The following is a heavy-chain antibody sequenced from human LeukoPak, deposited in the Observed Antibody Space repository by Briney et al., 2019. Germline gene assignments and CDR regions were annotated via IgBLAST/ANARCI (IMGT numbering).Heavy chain of an antibody. D-gene: IGHD4-17*01. V-gene: IGHV3-9*01. Sequence: PGGSLRLSCAASGFTFDDYAMHWVRQAPGKGLEWVSGISWNSGKTAYADSVKGRFTISRDNAKDSLYPQMNSLRAEDTALYYCTKDMTTAPNDAFDIWGQGTMVTVSS. CDR2: ISWNSGKT. CDR1: GFTFDDYA. J-gene: IGHJ3*02. CDR3: TKDMTTAPNDAFDI.